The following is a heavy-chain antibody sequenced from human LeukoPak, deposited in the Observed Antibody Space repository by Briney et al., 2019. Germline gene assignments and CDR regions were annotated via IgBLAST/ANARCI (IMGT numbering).Heavy chain of an antibody. CDR1: GFTFSSYA. CDR2: ISGSGGST. J-gene: IGHJ4*02. Sequence: PGGSLRLSCAASGFTFSSYAKSWVRQAPGKGLEWVSAISGSGGSTYYADSVKGRFAISRDNSKNTLYLQMNSLRAEDTAVYYCAKDPTASSGYYYFDYWGQGTLVTVSS. D-gene: IGHD3-22*01. CDR3: AKDPTASSGYYYFDY. V-gene: IGHV3-23*01.